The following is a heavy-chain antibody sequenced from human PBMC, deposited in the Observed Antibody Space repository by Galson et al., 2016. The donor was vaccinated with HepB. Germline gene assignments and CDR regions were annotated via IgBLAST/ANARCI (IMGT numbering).Heavy chain of an antibody. V-gene: IGHV3-23*01. Sequence: SLRLSCAASGFTFSSFAMSWVRQAPGKGLEWVSALNSSGGRTSYADSVKGRFTISRDNSKNTLYVQMNGVRAEDTAIYYCAKSLLGGVAATSFDYWGQGTLVTVSA. CDR3: AKSLLGGVAATSFDY. J-gene: IGHJ4*02. D-gene: IGHD2-15*01. CDR2: LNSSGGRT. CDR1: GFTFSSFA.